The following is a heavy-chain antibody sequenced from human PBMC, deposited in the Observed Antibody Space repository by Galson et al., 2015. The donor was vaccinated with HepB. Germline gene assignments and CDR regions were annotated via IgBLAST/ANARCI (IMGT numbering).Heavy chain of an antibody. CDR3: ARYYSSETGDGMDV. CDR2: INAGNGNT. CDR1: EYTFTSYA. V-gene: IGHV1-3*01. J-gene: IGHJ6*02. Sequence: SVKVSCKASEYTFTSYAMHWVRQAPGQRLEWMGWINAGNGNTEYSQKFQGRVTITRDTSASTAYMELSSLRSEDTAVYYCARYYSSETGDGMDVWGQGTTVTVSS. D-gene: IGHD2-8*02.